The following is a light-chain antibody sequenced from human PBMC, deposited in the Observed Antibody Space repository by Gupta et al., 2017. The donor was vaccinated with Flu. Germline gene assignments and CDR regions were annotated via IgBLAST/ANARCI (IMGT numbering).Light chain of an antibody. CDR1: QTLLHNDGKTC. J-gene: IGKJ1*01. Sequence: VTLGQPASITCKSSQTLLHNDGKTCLFWYLQKPGQSPQVLIHEGSSRVSGVSERFRGSGSETDFTLKISRVEAEDVGVYFCMQSLKLHWRFGQGTKLEIK. V-gene: IGKV2D-29*02. CDR3: MQSLKLHWR. CDR2: EGS.